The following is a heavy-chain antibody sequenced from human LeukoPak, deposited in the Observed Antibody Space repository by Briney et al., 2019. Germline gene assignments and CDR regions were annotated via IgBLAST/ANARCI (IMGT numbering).Heavy chain of an antibody. CDR1: DLTSKTSF. V-gene: IGHV3-11*04. D-gene: IGHD6-19*01. J-gene: IGHJ4*02. Sequence: GGPLRPSGAPPDLTSKTSFISWIRRAPGKGRKGVSYISSSGGTVYYAGSVKGRFTVSRDNAKNSLYLQMNSLRAEDTAVYYCARGLAVAANCFDYWGQGTLVTVSS. CDR2: ISSSGGTV. CDR3: ARGLAVAANCFDY.